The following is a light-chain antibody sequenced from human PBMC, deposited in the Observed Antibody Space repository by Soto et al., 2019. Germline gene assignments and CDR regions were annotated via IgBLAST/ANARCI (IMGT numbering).Light chain of an antibody. V-gene: IGLV2-8*01. CDR1: SSDVGGYDY. CDR3: SSYAGRNNYV. J-gene: IGLJ1*01. Sequence: QSALTQSPSASGSPGRSVTISCTGTSSDVGGYDYVSWYQQHPGKAPKLLIYEVSKRPSGVPDRFSGSKSGNTASLTVSGLQTDDEADYYCSSYAGRNNYVFGTGTKLTVL. CDR2: EVS.